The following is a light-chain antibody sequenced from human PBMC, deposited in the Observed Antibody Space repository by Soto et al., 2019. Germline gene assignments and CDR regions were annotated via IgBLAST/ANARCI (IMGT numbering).Light chain of an antibody. CDR2: DTS. Sequence: EMMMTQSPATLSVSPGERATFPCRASQSVSSKLAWYQQKPGQAPRLLIYDTSTRATGIPARFSGSGSGTEFTLTISSLQSEDFAVYYCQQYSNWPPITFGQGTRLENK. V-gene: IGKV3-15*01. J-gene: IGKJ5*01. CDR1: QSVSSK. CDR3: QQYSNWPPIT.